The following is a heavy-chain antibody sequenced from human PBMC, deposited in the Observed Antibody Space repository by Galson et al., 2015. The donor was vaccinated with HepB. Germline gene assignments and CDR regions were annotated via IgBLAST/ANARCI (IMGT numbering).Heavy chain of an antibody. CDR1: GFTFSSYG. J-gene: IGHJ3*02. CDR3: AKDFIVGATPAFDI. V-gene: IGHV3-30*18. CDR2: ISYDGSNK. D-gene: IGHD1-26*01. Sequence: SLRLSCAASGFTFSSYGMHWVRQAPGKGLEWVAVISYDGSNKYYADSVKGRFTISRDNSKNTLYLQMNSLRAEDTAVYYCAKDFIVGATPAFDIWGQGTMVTVSS.